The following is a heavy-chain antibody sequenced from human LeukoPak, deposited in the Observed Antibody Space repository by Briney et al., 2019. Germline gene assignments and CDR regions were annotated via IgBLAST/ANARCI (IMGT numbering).Heavy chain of an antibody. CDR1: GYSISSGYY. Sequence: PSETLSLTCTVSGYSISSGYYWGWIRPPPGKGLEWIGSIYHSGSTYYNPSLKSRVTISVDTSKNRFSLKLSSVTAADTAVYYCARGGYYGSGNDFRFDPWGQGTLVTVSS. V-gene: IGHV4-38-2*02. CDR3: ARGGYYGSGNDFRFDP. D-gene: IGHD3-10*01. CDR2: IYHSGST. J-gene: IGHJ5*02.